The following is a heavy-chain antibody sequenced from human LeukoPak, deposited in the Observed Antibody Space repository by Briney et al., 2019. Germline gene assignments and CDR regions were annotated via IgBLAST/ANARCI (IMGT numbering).Heavy chain of an antibody. J-gene: IGHJ4*02. CDR3: AKARNYYGSGSYYNQYFDY. CDR1: GFTFSSYS. D-gene: IGHD3-10*01. V-gene: IGHV3-21*04. CDR2: ISSSSSYI. Sequence: GGSLRLSCAASGFTFSSYSMNWVRQAPGKGLEWVSSISSSSSYIYYADSVKGRFTISRDNSKNTLYLQMNSLRAEDTAVYYCAKARNYYGSGSYYNQYFDYWGQGTLVTVSS.